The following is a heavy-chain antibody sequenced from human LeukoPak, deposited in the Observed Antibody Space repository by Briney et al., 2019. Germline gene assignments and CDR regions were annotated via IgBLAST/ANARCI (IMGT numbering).Heavy chain of an antibody. Sequence: ASVKVSCKASGYTFKSNGISWVRQAPGQGLEWMGWISAYNGNTNYAQKLQGRVTMTTDTSTSTAYMELRSLRSDDTAVYYCARDDYGDYPEFDAFDIWGQGTMVTVSS. J-gene: IGHJ3*02. CDR3: ARDDYGDYPEFDAFDI. CDR2: ISAYNGNT. CDR1: GYTFKSNG. V-gene: IGHV1-18*01. D-gene: IGHD4-17*01.